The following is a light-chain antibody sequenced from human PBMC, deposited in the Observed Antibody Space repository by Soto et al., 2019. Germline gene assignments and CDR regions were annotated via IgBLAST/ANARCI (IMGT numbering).Light chain of an antibody. CDR2: RNS. Sequence: QSVLTQPPSASGTPGQRVIISCSSSSSNFGSYTINWYQQLPGTAPKRLIYRNSQRPSGVPDRFSGSKSGTAASLAISGLQSENEANYYGASWDDSLNVRLFGGGTKITVL. J-gene: IGLJ2*01. CDR3: ASWDDSLNVRL. CDR1: SSNFGSYT. V-gene: IGLV1-44*01.